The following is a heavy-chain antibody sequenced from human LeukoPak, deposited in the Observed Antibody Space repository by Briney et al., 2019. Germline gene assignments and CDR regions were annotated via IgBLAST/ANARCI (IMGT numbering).Heavy chain of an antibody. CDR1: GYTFTSYG. J-gene: IGHJ5*02. Sequence: ASVTVSCKASGYTFTSYGISWVRQAPGQGLEWMGWISAYNGNTNYAQKLQGRVTMTTDTSTSTAYMELRSLRSDDTAVYYCARGGEYYDYVWGSYRQTNWFDPWGQGTLVTVSS. V-gene: IGHV1-18*01. CDR3: ARGGEYYDYVWGSYRQTNWFDP. CDR2: ISAYNGNT. D-gene: IGHD3-16*02.